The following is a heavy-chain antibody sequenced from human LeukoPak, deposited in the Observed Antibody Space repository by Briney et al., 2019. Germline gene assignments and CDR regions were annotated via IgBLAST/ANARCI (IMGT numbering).Heavy chain of an antibody. J-gene: IGHJ4*02. D-gene: IGHD4-17*01. CDR1: GFTFSSYA. CDR3: ATPTDYGDYGIFDY. Sequence: TGGSLRLSCAASGFTFSSYAMSWVRQAPGKGLEGVSAISGSGGSTYYADSVKGRFTISRDNSKNTLYLQMNSLRAEDTAVYYCATPTDYGDYGIFDYWGQGTLVTVSS. V-gene: IGHV3-23*01. CDR2: ISGSGGST.